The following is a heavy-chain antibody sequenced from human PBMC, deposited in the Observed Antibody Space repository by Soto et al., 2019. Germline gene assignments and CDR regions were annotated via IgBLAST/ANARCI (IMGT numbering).Heavy chain of an antibody. D-gene: IGHD3-22*01. Sequence: ASVKVSCKASGGTFSSYAISWVRQAPGQGLEWMGVIIPIFGTANYAQKFQGRVTITADESTSTAYMELSSLRSEDTAVYYCAGYYYDSSGPGAFDYWGQGTLVTVSS. CDR2: IIPIFGTA. V-gene: IGHV1-69*13. CDR3: AGYYYDSSGPGAFDY. J-gene: IGHJ4*02. CDR1: GGTFSSYA.